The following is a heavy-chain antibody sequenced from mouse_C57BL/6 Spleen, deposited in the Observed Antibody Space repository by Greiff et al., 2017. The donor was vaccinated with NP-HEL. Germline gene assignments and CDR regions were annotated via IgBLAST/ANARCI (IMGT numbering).Heavy chain of an antibody. J-gene: IGHJ2*01. CDR3: ARNYGSFDY. Sequence: EVQLQQSGPELVKPGASVKISCKASGYSFTGYYMNWVKQSPEKSLEWIGEINPSTGGTTYNQKFKAKATLIVDKSSSTAYMQLKSLTSEDSAVYYCARNYGSFDYWGQGTTLTVSS. D-gene: IGHD1-1*01. CDR2: INPSTGGT. CDR1: GYSFTGYY. V-gene: IGHV1-42*01.